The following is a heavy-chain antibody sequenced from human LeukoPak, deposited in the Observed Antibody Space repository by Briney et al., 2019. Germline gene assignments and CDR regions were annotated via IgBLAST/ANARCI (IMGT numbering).Heavy chain of an antibody. CDR2: IYPGDSDT. CDR3: ARPHFGRRSSWYEGDS. D-gene: IGHD6-13*01. V-gene: IGHV5-51*01. J-gene: IGHJ4*02. Sequence: GESLKISCKGSGYSFTSYWIGWVRQLPGKGLEWMGIIYPGDSDTRYSPSFQGQVTISADKSISTAYLQWSSLKASDTAMYYCARPHFGRRSSWYEGDSWGQGTLVTVSS. CDR1: GYSFTSYW.